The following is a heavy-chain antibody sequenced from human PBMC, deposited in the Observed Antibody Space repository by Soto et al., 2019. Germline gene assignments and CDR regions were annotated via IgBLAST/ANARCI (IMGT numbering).Heavy chain of an antibody. D-gene: IGHD3-16*01. CDR1: GVTFKDYG. CDR3: ARDGWGSNWYFDL. CDR2: ISYDGKQT. Sequence: PGGSLRLSCGAPGVTFKDYGMHWVRQAPGKGLEWVAVISYDGKQTYYADSVKGRFTISKDKSKRTLFLQMNSLRVDDTAVYYCARDGWGSNWYFDLWGRGTLVTAPQ. J-gene: IGHJ2*01. V-gene: IGHV3-30*03.